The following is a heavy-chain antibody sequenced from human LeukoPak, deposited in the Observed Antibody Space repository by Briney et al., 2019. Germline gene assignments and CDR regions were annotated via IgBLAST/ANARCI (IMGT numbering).Heavy chain of an antibody. V-gene: IGHV1-24*01. CDR1: GYSLSQLS. J-gene: IGHJ4*02. D-gene: IGHD3-3*02. CDR3: TTSRISGEVKDY. CDR2: FDPQEGET. Sequence: ASVKVSCKVSGYSLSQLSMHWVRQSPGKGLEWMGGFDPQEGETVYAQKLQGRVTLTEDTSTDTAYMELTSLTSDDTAVYFCTTSRISGEVKDYWGQGTLVTVSS.